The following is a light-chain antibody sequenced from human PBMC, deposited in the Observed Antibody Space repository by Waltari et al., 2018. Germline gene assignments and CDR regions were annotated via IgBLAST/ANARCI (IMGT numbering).Light chain of an antibody. CDR1: QSVSRF. Sequence: EIVLTQSPGTLSLPPGERVTLSCRASQSVSRFLAWYQQKPGQAPRLLIYKASSRATDIPYRFSGSGSGTDFSLTISRLEPEDFAVYYCQKYGTLPATFGQGTKVEIK. V-gene: IGKV3-20*01. J-gene: IGKJ1*01. CDR3: QKYGTLPAT. CDR2: KAS.